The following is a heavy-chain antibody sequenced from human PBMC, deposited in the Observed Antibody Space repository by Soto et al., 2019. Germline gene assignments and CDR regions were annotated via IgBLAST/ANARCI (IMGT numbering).Heavy chain of an antibody. CDR3: ARRYSSSWEHDY. CDR1: GYSFTSYW. CDR2: IYPGDSDT. D-gene: IGHD6-13*01. Sequence: SLKISCKGSGYSFTSYWIGWVRQMPGKGLEWMGIIYPGDSDTRYSPSFQGQVTISADKSVSTAYLQWSSLKASDTAIYYCARRYSSSWEHDYWGQGTLVTVSS. J-gene: IGHJ4*02. V-gene: IGHV5-51*01.